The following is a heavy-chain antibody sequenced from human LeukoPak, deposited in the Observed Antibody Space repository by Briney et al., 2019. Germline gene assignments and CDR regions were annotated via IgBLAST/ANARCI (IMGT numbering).Heavy chain of an antibody. CDR2: IIPIFGTA. CDR1: VGTFSSYA. Sequence: GASVKVSCKACVGTFSSYAISWVRQDPGQGLEWMGGIIPIFGTANYAQKFQGRVTITADKSTSTAYMELSSLRSEDTAVYYCARGSGSWYVDYWGQGTLVTVSS. CDR3: ARGSGSWYVDY. V-gene: IGHV1-69*06. J-gene: IGHJ4*02. D-gene: IGHD6-13*01.